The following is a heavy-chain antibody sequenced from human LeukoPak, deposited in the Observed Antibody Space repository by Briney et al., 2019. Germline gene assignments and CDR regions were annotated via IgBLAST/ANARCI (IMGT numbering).Heavy chain of an antibody. Sequence: PGGSLRLSCAASGFTFSTSGMHWVRLAPGKVLEWVAIIYYDGNNKYYADPVKGRFTISRDNSKNTLYLQMNSLRVEDTAVYYCARDLRKNSYFDYWGQGTLVTVSS. CDR3: ARDLRKNSYFDY. CDR2: IYYDGNNK. J-gene: IGHJ4*02. CDR1: GFTFSTSG. D-gene: IGHD1-7*01. V-gene: IGHV3-33*01.